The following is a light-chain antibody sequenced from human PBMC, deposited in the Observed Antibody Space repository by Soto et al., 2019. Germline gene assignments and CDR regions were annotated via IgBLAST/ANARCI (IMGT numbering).Light chain of an antibody. CDR2: AAS. J-gene: IGKJ1*01. Sequence: AVQMTQSPSTLSASVGDRVNITCRASQGISTWLAWYQQKPGEAPKLLIFAASNLQSGVPSRFSGSGSVTDFTLAITGLQPEDFATYYCLQYYNFSWTFGQGTKVDIK. CDR1: QGISTW. CDR3: LQYYNFSWT. V-gene: IGKV1-6*01.